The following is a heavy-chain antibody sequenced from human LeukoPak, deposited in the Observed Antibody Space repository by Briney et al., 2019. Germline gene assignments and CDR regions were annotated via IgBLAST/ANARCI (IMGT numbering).Heavy chain of an antibody. CDR2: IWYDGSNK. J-gene: IGHJ4*02. CDR3: ARDGTGGSYYHDY. Sequence: GRSLRLSCAASGFTFSGYGMHWVRQAPGKGLEWVAVIWYDGSNKYYADSVKGRFTISRDNSKNTLYLQMNSLRAEDTAVYYCARDGTGGSYYHDYWGQGTLVTVSS. V-gene: IGHV3-33*01. CDR1: GFTFSGYG. D-gene: IGHD1-26*01.